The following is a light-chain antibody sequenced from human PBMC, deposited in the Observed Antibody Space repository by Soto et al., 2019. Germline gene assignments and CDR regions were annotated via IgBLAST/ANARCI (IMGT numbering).Light chain of an antibody. CDR3: CSYAGKVV. CDR1: GSDIGAYNY. CDR2: EVN. J-gene: IGLJ3*02. Sequence: QSALAQSPSASGSPGQSVTISCTGSGSDIGAYNYVSWYQLHPGKAPKLIIYEVNKRPSGVPDRFSGSKSGNTASLTVSGLQAEDEANYYCCSYAGKVVFGGGTKVTVL. V-gene: IGLV2-8*01.